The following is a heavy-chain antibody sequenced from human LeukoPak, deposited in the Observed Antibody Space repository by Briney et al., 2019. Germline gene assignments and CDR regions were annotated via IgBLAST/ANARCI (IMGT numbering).Heavy chain of an antibody. CDR2: IYSGGST. J-gene: IGHJ2*01. V-gene: IGHV3-53*01. CDR3: AKDWTGTKPFDL. D-gene: IGHD3/OR15-3a*01. Sequence: GGSLRLSCAASGFTVSSNYMSWVRQAPGKGLEWVSVIYSGGSTYYADSEKGRFTISRDNSKNTLYLQMNSLRADDTAVYYCAKDWTGTKPFDLWGRGTLVTVSS. CDR1: GFTVSSNY.